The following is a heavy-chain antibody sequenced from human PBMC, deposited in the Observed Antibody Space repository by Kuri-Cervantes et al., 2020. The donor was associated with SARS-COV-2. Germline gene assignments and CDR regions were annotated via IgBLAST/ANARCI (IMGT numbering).Heavy chain of an antibody. Sequence: GGSLRLSCAASGFTFSSYAMSWVRQAPGKGLEWVSAISGSGGSTYYADSVKGRFTISRDNSKNTLYLQMNSLRAEDTAVYYCARDKFSLGYSYGPVFDYWGQGTLVTVSS. J-gene: IGHJ4*02. CDR1: GFTFSSYA. V-gene: IGHV3-23*01. D-gene: IGHD5-18*01. CDR3: ARDKFSLGYSYGPVFDY. CDR2: ISGSGGST.